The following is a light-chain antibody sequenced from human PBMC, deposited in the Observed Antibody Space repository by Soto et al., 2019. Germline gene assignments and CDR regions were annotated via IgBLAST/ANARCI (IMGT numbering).Light chain of an antibody. CDR1: QALNTR. Sequence: EIVLTQSPATLSAFPGDRSTLSCMASQALNTRLAWYQHKPGQAPRLLIYLTSNRAAGVTSRFSAWGSETDFTLTISDVQPEDFAVYYCHQRQSWPRTVGQVTKVDIK. CDR3: HQRQSWPRT. V-gene: IGKV3-11*01. CDR2: LTS. J-gene: IGKJ1*01.